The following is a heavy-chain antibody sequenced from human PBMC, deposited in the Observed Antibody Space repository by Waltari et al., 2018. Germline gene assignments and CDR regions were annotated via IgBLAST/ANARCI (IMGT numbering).Heavy chain of an antibody. V-gene: IGHV1-18*04. CDR3: GKALSNSRYVHYYAMDV. Sequence: QVHLVQSGAEVKKPGASVKVSCKASGYTFTSYTISWVRQAPGQGLEWMGWITAYNGNTNYALKFQGRVTMTTDTSTSTAYMQLRSLISDDTAVYYCGKALSNSRYVHYYAMDVWGQGTTVTVSS. J-gene: IGHJ6*02. CDR2: ITAYNGNT. D-gene: IGHD3-16*01. CDR1: GYTFTSYT.